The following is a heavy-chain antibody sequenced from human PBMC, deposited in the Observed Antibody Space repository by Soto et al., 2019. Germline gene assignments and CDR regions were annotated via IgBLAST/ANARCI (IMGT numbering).Heavy chain of an antibody. CDR1: GFTFSTYW. CDR2: IKSDGSGT. D-gene: IGHD3-22*01. CDR3: VRGDGDYHDGNGYLGRH. V-gene: IGHV3-74*01. J-gene: IGHJ4*02. Sequence: EVQLVESGGGLVQLGGSLRLSCEASGFTFSTYWMHWVRQAPGKGLVWVSHIKSDGSGTYYADSVEGRFTISRDNAQNTLYLQMNSLRAEDTAVYYCVRGDGDYHDGNGYLGRHWGQGTLVTVSS.